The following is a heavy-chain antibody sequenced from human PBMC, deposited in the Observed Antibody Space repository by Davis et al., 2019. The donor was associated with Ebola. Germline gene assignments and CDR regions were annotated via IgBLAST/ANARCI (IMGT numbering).Heavy chain of an antibody. V-gene: IGHV3-48*02. CDR1: GFTFSSYA. J-gene: IGHJ6*02. D-gene: IGHD6-13*01. CDR3: ARGVAAFYYYGMDV. Sequence: GESLKISCAASGFTFSSYAMSWVRQAPGKGLEWVSYISSSSSTIYYADSVKGRFTISRDNAKNSLYLQMNSLRDEDTAVYYCARGVAAFYYYGMDVWGQGTTVTVSS. CDR2: ISSSSSTI.